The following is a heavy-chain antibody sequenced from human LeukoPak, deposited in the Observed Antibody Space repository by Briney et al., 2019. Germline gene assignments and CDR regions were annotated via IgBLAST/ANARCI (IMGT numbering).Heavy chain of an antibody. CDR2: IYYSGST. CDR1: GGAISSSHYY. V-gene: IGHV4-39*07. Sequence: SETLSLTCTVSGGAISSSHYYWGWIRQPPGKGLEWIGSIYYSGSTSYNSSLKSRVTISVDTSKNQFSLKLSSVTAADTAVYYCAILPARDTNYYDSSGYYRPGVHWGQGILVTVSS. J-gene: IGHJ4*02. D-gene: IGHD3-22*01. CDR3: AILPARDTNYYDSSGYYRPGVH.